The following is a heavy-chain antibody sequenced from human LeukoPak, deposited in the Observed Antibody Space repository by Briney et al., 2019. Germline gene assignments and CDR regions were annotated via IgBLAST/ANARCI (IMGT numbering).Heavy chain of an antibody. CDR3: ARRVEQQLNAFDI. CDR1: GFTFSSYS. V-gene: IGHV3-21*04. J-gene: IGHJ3*02. D-gene: IGHD6-13*01. CDR2: ISSSSSYI. Sequence: KTGGSLRLSCAASGFTFSSYSMNWVRQAPGKGLEWVSSISSSSSYIYYADSVKGRFTTSRDNAKNSLYLQMNSLRAEDTALYYCARRVEQQLNAFDIWGQGTMVTVSS.